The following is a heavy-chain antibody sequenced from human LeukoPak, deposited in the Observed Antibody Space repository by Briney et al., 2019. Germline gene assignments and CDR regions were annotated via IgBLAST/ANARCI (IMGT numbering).Heavy chain of an antibody. V-gene: IGHV4-38-2*01. CDR3: ARQGGYCSSTSCYYDHYYYYMDV. Sequence: SETLSLTCAVSGYSISCGYYWGWIRQPPGKGLEWIGRIYHSGSTYYNPSLKSRVTISVDTSKNQFSLKLSSVTAADTAVYYCARQGGYCSSTSCYYDHYYYYMDVWGKGTTVTVSS. D-gene: IGHD2-2*01. CDR2: IYHSGST. J-gene: IGHJ6*03. CDR1: GYSISCGYY.